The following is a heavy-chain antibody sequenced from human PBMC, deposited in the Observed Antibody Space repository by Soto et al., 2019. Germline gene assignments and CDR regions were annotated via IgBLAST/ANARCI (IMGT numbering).Heavy chain of an antibody. V-gene: IGHV3-23*01. J-gene: IGHJ4*02. D-gene: IGHD4-17*01. Sequence: EVQLLESGGGLVQPGGSLRLSCAASGFTFSSYAMSWVRQAPGKGLEWVSAISGSGGSTYYADSVKGRFTISRDNSKNTLYLQMNSVRAEDTAVYYCAKGGARYGDLHPNDYWGQGTLVTVSS. CDR3: AKGGARYGDLHPNDY. CDR2: ISGSGGST. CDR1: GFTFSSYA.